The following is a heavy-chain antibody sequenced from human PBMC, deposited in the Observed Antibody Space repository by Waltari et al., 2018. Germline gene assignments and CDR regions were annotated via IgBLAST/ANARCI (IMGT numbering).Heavy chain of an antibody. CDR1: GFTFSSYS. V-gene: IGHV3-48*01. J-gene: IGHJ4*02. CDR3: ARDARAAAGTEDY. CDR2: ISSSSSTI. D-gene: IGHD6-13*01. Sequence: EEQLVESGGGLVQPGGSLRLSCAASGFTFSSYSMNWVRQAPGKGLEWVSYISSSSSTIYYADSVKGRFTISRDNAKNSLYLQMNSLRAEDTAVYYCARDARAAAGTEDYWGQGTLVTVSS.